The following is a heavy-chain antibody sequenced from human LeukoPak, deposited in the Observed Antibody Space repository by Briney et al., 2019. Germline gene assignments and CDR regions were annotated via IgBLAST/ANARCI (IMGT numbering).Heavy chain of an antibody. V-gene: IGHV3-7*01. Sequence: GGSLRLSCSASGFTFSTYWMSWVRQAPGKGLEWVANMKRDGSEIYYVDSVRGRFTISRDNARNSLYLQMNSLRAEDTAVYYCARAKGMEWTFYGMDVWGQGTTVTVSS. CDR1: GFTFSTYW. CDR2: MKRDGSEI. D-gene: IGHD3-3*01. J-gene: IGHJ6*02. CDR3: ARAKGMEWTFYGMDV.